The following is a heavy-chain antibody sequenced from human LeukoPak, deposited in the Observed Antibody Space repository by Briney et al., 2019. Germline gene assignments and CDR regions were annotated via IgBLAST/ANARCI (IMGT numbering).Heavy chain of an antibody. CDR1: GFTFSSYA. CDR2: ISYDGSNK. J-gene: IGHJ4*02. CDR3: ARLMVKRIDY. Sequence: GGSLRLSCAASGFTFSSYAMHWVRQAPGKGLEWVAVISYDGSNKYYADSVKGRFTISRDNSKNTLYLQMNSLRAEDTAVYYCARLMVKRIDYWGQGTLVTISS. D-gene: IGHD2-8*01. V-gene: IGHV3-30-3*01.